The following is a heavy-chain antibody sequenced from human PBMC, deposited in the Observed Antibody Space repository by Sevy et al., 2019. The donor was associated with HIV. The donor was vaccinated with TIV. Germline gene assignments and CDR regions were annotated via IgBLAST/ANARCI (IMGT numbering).Heavy chain of an antibody. CDR2: IYYSGST. J-gene: IGHJ5*02. CDR1: SGSVSSGSYY. D-gene: IGHD4-4*01. CDR3: AREIPDYSKGGGDWFDP. Sequence: SETLSLTCTVSSGSVSSGSYYWSWIRQPPGKGLEWIGYIYYSGSTNYNPSLKSRVTISVDTSKNQFSLKLSSVTAADTAVYYCAREIPDYSKGGGDWFDPWGQGTLVTVSS. V-gene: IGHV4-61*01.